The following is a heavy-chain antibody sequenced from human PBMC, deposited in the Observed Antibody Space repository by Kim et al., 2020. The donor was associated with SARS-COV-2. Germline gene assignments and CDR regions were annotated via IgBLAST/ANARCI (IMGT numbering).Heavy chain of an antibody. CDR3: VKSRAARLGFDY. Sequence: YYVDSVKGRFTISRDKAKNSLYLKMNSLKAEETAVYYCVKSRAARLGFDYWGQGNLVNVSS. J-gene: IGHJ4*01. D-gene: IGHD6-6*01. V-gene: IGHV3-7*01.